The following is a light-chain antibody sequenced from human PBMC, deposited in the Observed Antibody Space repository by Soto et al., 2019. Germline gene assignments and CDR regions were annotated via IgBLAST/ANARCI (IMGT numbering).Light chain of an antibody. CDR3: QQCYSSPRT. Sequence: DIQMTQSPSTLSAGVGDRVPITCRASQRISTYLNWYQQKPGKASTLLIYAASSLQSGVPSRFSGCGSGTDFTLTINTLQPEDFATYFCQQCYSSPRTFGQGTKVEIK. CDR1: QRISTY. V-gene: IGKV1-39*01. J-gene: IGKJ1*01. CDR2: AAS.